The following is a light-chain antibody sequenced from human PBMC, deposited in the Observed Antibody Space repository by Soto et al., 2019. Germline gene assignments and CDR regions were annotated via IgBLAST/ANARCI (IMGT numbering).Light chain of an antibody. V-gene: IGLV2-14*01. Sequence: QSVLTQPASVSGSPGQSITISCTGTSSDVGGYNYVSWYQQHPGKAAKLIIYELSNRPSGVSNRFSGSKSGNTASLTISGLQAEDEADYYCNSYTSKSTGVFGTGTKLTVL. CDR2: ELS. CDR1: SSDVGGYNY. J-gene: IGLJ1*01. CDR3: NSYTSKSTGV.